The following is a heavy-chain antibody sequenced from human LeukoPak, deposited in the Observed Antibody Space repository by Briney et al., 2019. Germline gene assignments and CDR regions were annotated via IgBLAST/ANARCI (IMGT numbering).Heavy chain of an antibody. V-gene: IGHV4-59*01. CDR3: ARSDDYGGLYYFDY. CDR1: GGSISSYY. CDR2: IYYSGST. D-gene: IGHD4-23*01. Sequence: SETLSLTCTVSGGSISSYYWSWIRQPPGKGLEGIGYIYYSGSTNYNPSLKSRVTISVDTSKNQFSLKLSSVTAADTAVYYCARSDDYGGLYYFDYWGQGTLVTVSS. J-gene: IGHJ4*02.